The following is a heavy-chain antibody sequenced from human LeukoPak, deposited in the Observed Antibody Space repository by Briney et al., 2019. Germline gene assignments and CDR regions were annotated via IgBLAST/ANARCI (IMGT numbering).Heavy chain of an antibody. Sequence: PGGSLRLSCAASGFTFSSYNMNWVRQAPGRGLEWVGRIKSTTSGGTTDYAAPVKGRFTVSRDDSQSTLYLQMSNLKTEDTALYYCSSLDLGFWGQGTLVTVSS. D-gene: IGHD3-16*01. J-gene: IGHJ4*02. V-gene: IGHV3-15*01. CDR3: SSLDLGF. CDR2: IKSTTSGGTT. CDR1: GFTFSSYN.